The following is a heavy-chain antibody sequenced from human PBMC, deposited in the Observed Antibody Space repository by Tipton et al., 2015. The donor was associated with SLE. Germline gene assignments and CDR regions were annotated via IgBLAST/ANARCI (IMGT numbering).Heavy chain of an antibody. Sequence: LSCTVSGGSISSYYWSWIRQPPGKGLEWIGYIYYSGSTNYNPSLKSRVTISVDTSKNQFSLKLSSVTAADTAVYYCARTRIAAAFFDYWGQGTLVTVSS. V-gene: IGHV4-59*08. CDR2: IYYSGST. J-gene: IGHJ4*02. CDR3: ARTRIAAAFFDY. D-gene: IGHD6-13*01. CDR1: GGSISSYY.